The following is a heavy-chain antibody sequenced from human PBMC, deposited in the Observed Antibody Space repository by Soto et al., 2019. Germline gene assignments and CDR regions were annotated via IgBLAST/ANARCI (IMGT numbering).Heavy chain of an antibody. D-gene: IGHD3-10*01. CDR1: GYTFTTYG. CDR3: ATVRAITMVRGVIYYYGMDV. J-gene: IGHJ6*02. Sequence: ASVKVSCKISGYTFTTYGVSWVRQAPGQGLEWMGWISAYNGNTIYAQKFQGRVTMTEDTSTDTAYMELSSLRSEDTAVYYCATVRAITMVRGVIYYYGMDVWGQGTTVTVSS. CDR2: ISAYNGNT. V-gene: IGHV1-18*04.